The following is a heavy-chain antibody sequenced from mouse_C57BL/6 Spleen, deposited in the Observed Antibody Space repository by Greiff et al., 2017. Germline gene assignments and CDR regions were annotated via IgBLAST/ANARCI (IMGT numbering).Heavy chain of an antibody. CDR3: ARAGSNYFDY. J-gene: IGHJ2*01. CDR2: IRYSGST. V-gene: IGHV3-1*01. D-gene: IGHD5-1*01. CDR1: GYSITSGYD. Sequence: EVQLQQSGPGMVKPSQSLSLTCTVTGYSITSGYDWHWIRHFPGNKLEWMGYIRYSGSTNYNPSLKSRISITHDTSKNHFFLKLNSVTTEDTATYYCARAGSNYFDYWGQGTTLTVSS.